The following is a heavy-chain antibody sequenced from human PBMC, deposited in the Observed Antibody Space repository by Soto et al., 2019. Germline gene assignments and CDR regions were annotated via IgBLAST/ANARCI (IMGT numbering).Heavy chain of an antibody. CDR3: ARRKGDYYDSSGYHYYFDY. CDR1: GYTFTGYY. V-gene: IGHV1-2*02. J-gene: IGHJ4*02. CDR2: INPNSGGT. D-gene: IGHD3-22*01. Sequence: ASVKVSCKASGYTFTGYYMHWVRQAPGQGLEWMGWINPNSGGTKSAQKFQGRVTMTRDTSISTAYMELSRLRSDDTAVYYCARRKGDYYDSSGYHYYFDYWGQGTLVTVSS.